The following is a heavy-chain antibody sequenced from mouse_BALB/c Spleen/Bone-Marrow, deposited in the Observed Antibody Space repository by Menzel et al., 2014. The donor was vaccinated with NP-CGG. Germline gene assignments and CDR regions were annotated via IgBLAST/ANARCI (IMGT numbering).Heavy chain of an antibody. CDR2: ITNNGCST. J-gene: IGHJ1*01. CDR1: GFTFRSYG. Sequence: EAMLVEYGGGLVQPGGSLKLSCVASGFTFRSYGMSWVCQIPDKRLELVPTITNNGCSTYYPDSVKGQFTISRDNAKNTLYLQMSSVKSEDAAMYYCARVYGWYFDVWGAGTTVTVSS. CDR3: ARVYGWYFDV. D-gene: IGHD1-1*01. V-gene: IGHV5-6-3*01.